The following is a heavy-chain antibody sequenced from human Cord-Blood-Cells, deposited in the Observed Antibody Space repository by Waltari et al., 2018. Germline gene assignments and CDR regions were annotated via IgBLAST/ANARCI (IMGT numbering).Heavy chain of an antibody. J-gene: IGHJ5*02. CDR2: IKHSGST. CDR3: ARGSVVVIATNWFDP. D-gene: IGHD2-21*01. CDR1: GGSFRGYY. Sequence: QVQLQPWGAGLLKPSATLSLTCAVYGGSFRGYYSAWLRQSPGKGLEWIWEIKHSGSTNYNPSLKSRVAISVDTSKNQFSLKLSSVTAADTAVYYCARGSVVVIATNWFDPWGQGTLVTVSS. V-gene: IGHV4-34*01.